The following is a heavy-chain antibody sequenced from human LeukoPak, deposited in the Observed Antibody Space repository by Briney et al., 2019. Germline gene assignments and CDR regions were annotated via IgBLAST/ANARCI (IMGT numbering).Heavy chain of an antibody. CDR2: ISGSGGST. J-gene: IGHJ4*02. CDR3: AKGYSSGWPHFY. D-gene: IGHD6-19*01. Sequence: GGSLRLSCAASGFTFSNYEMNWVRQAPGKGLEWVSAISGSGGSTYYADSVKGRFTISRDNSKNTLYLQMNSLRAEDTAVYYCAKGYSSGWPHFYWGQGTLVTVSS. V-gene: IGHV3-23*01. CDR1: GFTFSNYE.